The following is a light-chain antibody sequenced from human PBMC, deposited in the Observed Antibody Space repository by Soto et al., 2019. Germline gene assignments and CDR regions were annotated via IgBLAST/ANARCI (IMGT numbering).Light chain of an antibody. V-gene: IGKV1-5*03. CDR1: QSISSW. Sequence: DIQMTQSPSTLSASVGDRVTITCRASQSISSWLAWYQQKPGKAPKLLIYQASSLETGVPLRFSGSGSGAEFTLTISSLQPDDFATYYCQQCRSYPWTFGQGTKVEI. CDR3: QQCRSYPWT. J-gene: IGKJ1*01. CDR2: QAS.